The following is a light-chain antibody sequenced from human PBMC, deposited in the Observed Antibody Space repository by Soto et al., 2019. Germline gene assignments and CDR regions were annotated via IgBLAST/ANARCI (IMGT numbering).Light chain of an antibody. CDR2: DAS. Sequence: ETMMTQSPDTLSVSLGERATLSCRASQSLRSSLAWYQQKPGQAPRLLIYDASTRATGIPARFSGSGSGTEFTLTISSLQSEDFAVYYCQQYNKWPITFGQGTRLEIK. CDR1: QSLRSS. V-gene: IGKV3-15*01. CDR3: QQYNKWPIT. J-gene: IGKJ5*01.